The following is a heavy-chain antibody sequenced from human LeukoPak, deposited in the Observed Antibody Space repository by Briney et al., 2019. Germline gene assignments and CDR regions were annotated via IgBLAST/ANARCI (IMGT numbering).Heavy chain of an antibody. CDR3: ARDPYYYDSRGEWYFDY. CDR2: IYTSGST. D-gene: IGHD3-22*01. Sequence: SETLSLTCTVSGGSISSSSYYWGWIRQPPGKGLEWIGRIYTSGSTNYNPSLKSRVTISYTSKNQFSLKLSSVTAADTAVYYCARDPYYYDSRGEWYFDYWGQGTLVTVSS. CDR1: GGSISSSSYY. J-gene: IGHJ4*02. V-gene: IGHV4-61*02.